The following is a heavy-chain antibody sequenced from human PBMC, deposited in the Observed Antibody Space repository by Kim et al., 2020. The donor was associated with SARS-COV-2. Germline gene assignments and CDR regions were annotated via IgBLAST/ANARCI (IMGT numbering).Heavy chain of an antibody. D-gene: IGHD3-22*01. Sequence: SETLSLTCTVSGGSISSGGYYWSWIRQHPGKGLEWIGNIYYSGSTYYNPSLKSRVTISVDTSKNQFSLKLSSVTAADTAVYYCARGQGIITMIVVVVGAFDYWGQGPLVTVAS. CDR2: IYYSGST. J-gene: IGHJ4*02. V-gene: IGHV4-31*03. CDR3: ARGQGIITMIVVVVGAFDY. CDR1: GGSISSGGYY.